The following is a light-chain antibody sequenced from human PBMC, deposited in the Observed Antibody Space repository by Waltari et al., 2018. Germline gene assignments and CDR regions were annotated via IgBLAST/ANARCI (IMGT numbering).Light chain of an antibody. V-gene: IGLV2-14*03. CDR2: DVS. CDR1: SSDVWAYAY. J-gene: IGLJ1*01. CDR3: SSMISGGPLV. Sequence: QSALTQPASVSGSPGQSITISCTGTSSDVWAYAYVSWYRQLPGKAPELMISDVSRRPSGISDRFSGSKSGDTASLTISGLQAEDEADYYCSSMISGGPLVFGSGTQVTVL.